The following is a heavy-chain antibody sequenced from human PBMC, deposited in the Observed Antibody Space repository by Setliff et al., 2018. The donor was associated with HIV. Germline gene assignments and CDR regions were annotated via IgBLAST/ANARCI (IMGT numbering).Heavy chain of an antibody. CDR2: IKPDGSEK. Sequence: PGGSLRLSCAASGFPFSNFWMSWVRQAPGKGLEWVANIKPDGSEKYYADAVRDRFTLSRDNAGTSLYLQMNSLRAEDTAVYYCATLPAAIVSSTYYFDYWGQGTLVTV. CDR3: ATLPAAIVSSTYYFDY. J-gene: IGHJ4*02. D-gene: IGHD6-13*01. CDR1: GFPFSNFW. V-gene: IGHV3-7*01.